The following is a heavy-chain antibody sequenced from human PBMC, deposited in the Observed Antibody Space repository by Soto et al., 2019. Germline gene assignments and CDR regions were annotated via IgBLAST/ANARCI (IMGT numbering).Heavy chain of an antibody. J-gene: IGHJ5*02. CDR2: IYTRGSP. Sequence: TSETLSLTCSVSGGSINTYYWNWIRQPAGKGLEWIGRIYTRGSPNYNPSLKSRVTLSVDTSKNQFSLKLNSVTAADTAVYYCARGLGPTTISIGNWLDPWGQGTLVTVSS. D-gene: IGHD1-1*01. V-gene: IGHV4-4*07. CDR1: GGSINTYY. CDR3: ARGLGPTTISIGNWLDP.